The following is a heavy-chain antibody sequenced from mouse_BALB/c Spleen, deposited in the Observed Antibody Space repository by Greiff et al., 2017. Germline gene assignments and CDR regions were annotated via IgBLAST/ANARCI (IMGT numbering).Heavy chain of an antibody. CDR3: ARDSGSSYVWDY. V-gene: IGHV3-2*02. CDR1: GYSITSDYA. CDR2: ISYSGST. D-gene: IGHD1-1*01. Sequence: EVKLMESGPGLVKPSQSLSLTCTVTGYSITSDYAWNWIRQFPGNKLEWMGYISYSGSTSYNPSLKSRISITRDTSKNQFFLQLNSVTTEDTATYYCARDSGSSYVWDYWGQGTTLTVSS. J-gene: IGHJ2*01.